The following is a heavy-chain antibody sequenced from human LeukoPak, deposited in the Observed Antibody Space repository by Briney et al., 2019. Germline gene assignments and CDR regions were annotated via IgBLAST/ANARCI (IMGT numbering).Heavy chain of an antibody. V-gene: IGHV4-59*02. CDR1: GGSVNKWY. CDR2: IYYDGST. J-gene: IGHJ3*02. Sequence: SETLSLTCSVSGGSVNKWYWSWIRQPPGKGLEWIGYIYYDGSTNYNPSLKNRVTISVDTSNNQFSLKLSSVTAADTAVYYCARDQQLDDAFDIWGQGTMVTVSS. D-gene: IGHD6-13*01. CDR3: ARDQQLDDAFDI.